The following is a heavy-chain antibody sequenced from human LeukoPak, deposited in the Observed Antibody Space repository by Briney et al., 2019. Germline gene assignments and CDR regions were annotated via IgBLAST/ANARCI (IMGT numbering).Heavy chain of an antibody. Sequence: PGGSLRLSCAASGFTFSSYWMSWVRQAPGKGLEWVANIKQDGSEKYYVDSVKGRFTISRDNAKNSLYLQMNSLRAEDTAVYYCARGGFDWLLYEFDYWGQGTLVTVSS. D-gene: IGHD3-9*01. CDR3: ARGGFDWLLYEFDY. J-gene: IGHJ4*02. CDR2: IKQDGSEK. CDR1: GFTFSSYW. V-gene: IGHV3-7*01.